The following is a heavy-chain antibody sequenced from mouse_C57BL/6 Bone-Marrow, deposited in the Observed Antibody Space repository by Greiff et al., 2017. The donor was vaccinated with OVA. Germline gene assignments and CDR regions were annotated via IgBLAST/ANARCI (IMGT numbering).Heavy chain of an antibody. CDR3: ARDQSYGSSFYFDY. J-gene: IGHJ2*01. D-gene: IGHD1-1*01. CDR2: IDPSDSYT. Sequence: QVQLQQPGAELVMPGASVKLSCKASGYTFTSYWMHWVKQRPGQGLEWIGEIDPSDSYTNYNQKFKGKSTLTVDKSSRTAYMQLSSLTSEDSAVYYCARDQSYGSSFYFDYWGQGTTLTVSS. V-gene: IGHV1-69*01. CDR1: GYTFTSYW.